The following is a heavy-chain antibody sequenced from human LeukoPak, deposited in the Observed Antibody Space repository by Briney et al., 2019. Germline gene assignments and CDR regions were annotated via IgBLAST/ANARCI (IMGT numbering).Heavy chain of an antibody. V-gene: IGHV3-23*01. CDR2: TTDSGAST. Sequence: GGSLRLSCAASGFSFWSYGMSWVRQAPGKGLEWVSTTTDSGASTWYADSVKGRFTISRDNSKNTLQLQMNSLRAEDTVVYYCARRDVVVTGHYFDYWGQGILVTASS. CDR1: GFSFWSYG. J-gene: IGHJ4*02. D-gene: IGHD2-21*02. CDR3: ARRDVVVTGHYFDY.